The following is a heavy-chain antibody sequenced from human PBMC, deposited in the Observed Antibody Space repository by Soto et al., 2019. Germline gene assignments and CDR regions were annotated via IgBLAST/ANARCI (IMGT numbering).Heavy chain of an antibody. CDR3: AKVGVRFRYCFDY. CDR2: IRGSGDKT. J-gene: IGHJ4*02. D-gene: IGHD2-8*01. V-gene: IGHV3-23*01. Sequence: EVQLLESGGGLVQPGGSLTLSCAASGFTFNNYAMNWVRQAPGKGLEWVSAIRGSGDKTYYADSVKGRFTISRDMSKNLVYLQMNILRADDTAVYYCAKVGVRFRYCFDYWGQGTLVAVSS. CDR1: GFTFNNYA.